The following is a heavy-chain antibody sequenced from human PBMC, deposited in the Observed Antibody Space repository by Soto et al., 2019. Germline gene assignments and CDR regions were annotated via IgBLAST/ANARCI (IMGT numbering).Heavy chain of an antibody. CDR1: GFTVSSNY. J-gene: IGHJ6*02. CDR3: GRAVRYSSGWLAYYYGMDV. CDR2: IYSGGST. V-gene: IGHV3-53*04. D-gene: IGHD6-19*01. Sequence: PGGSLRLSCAASGFTVSSNYMSWVRQAPGKGLEWVSVIYSGGSTYYADSVKGRFTISRHNSKNTLYLQINSLRAEDTAVYYCGRAVRYSSGWLAYYYGMDVWDQGTTVTVSS.